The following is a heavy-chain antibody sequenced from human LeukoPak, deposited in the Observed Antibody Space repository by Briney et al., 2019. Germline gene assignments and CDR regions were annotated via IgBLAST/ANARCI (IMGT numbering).Heavy chain of an antibody. Sequence: ASVKVSCKASGYTFTSYGISWVRQAPGQGLEWMGWISVYNGNTNYAQKLQGRVTMTTDTSTSTAYMELRSLRSDDTAVYHCARALDSSSLADYWGQGTLVTVSS. CDR1: GYTFTSYG. J-gene: IGHJ4*02. CDR3: ARALDSSSLADY. V-gene: IGHV1-18*01. CDR2: ISVYNGNT. D-gene: IGHD6-13*01.